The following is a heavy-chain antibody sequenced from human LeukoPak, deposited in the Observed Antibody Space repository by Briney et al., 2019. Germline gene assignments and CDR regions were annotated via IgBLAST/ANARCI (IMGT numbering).Heavy chain of an antibody. D-gene: IGHD3-10*01. Sequence: GGSLRLSCAASGFTFSSYEMNWVRQAPGKGLEWVSYISSSGSTIYYADSKKGRFTISRDNAKNSLYLQMNSLRAEDTAVYYCAKRDTSGNYFLDYWGQGTLVTVSS. CDR1: GFTFSSYE. CDR3: AKRDTSGNYFLDY. V-gene: IGHV3-48*03. CDR2: ISSSGSTI. J-gene: IGHJ4*02.